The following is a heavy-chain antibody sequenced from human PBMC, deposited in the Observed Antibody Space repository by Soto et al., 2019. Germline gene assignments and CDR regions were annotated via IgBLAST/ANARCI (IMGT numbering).Heavy chain of an antibody. D-gene: IGHD6-19*01. CDR2: ISYDGSNK. J-gene: IGHJ6*02. V-gene: IGHV3-30*18. CDR1: GFTFSSYG. CDR3: AKDRGWLAERYYYGMDV. Sequence: GGSLRLSCAASGFTFSSYGMHWVRQAPGKGLEWVAVISYDGSNKYYADSVKGRFTISRDNSKNTLYLQMNSLRAEDTAVYYCAKDRGWLAERYYYGMDVWGQGTTVSVSS.